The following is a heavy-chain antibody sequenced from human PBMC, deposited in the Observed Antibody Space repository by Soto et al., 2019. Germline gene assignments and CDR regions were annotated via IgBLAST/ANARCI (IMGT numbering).Heavy chain of an antibody. CDR3: ARGLFGGSHGPVGY. CDR1: GGFIISDNW. J-gene: IGHJ4*02. D-gene: IGHD1-26*01. CDR2: IYHSGST. V-gene: IGHV4-4*02. Sequence: LSLTCAVSGGFIISDNWWSWVRQPPGKGLEWIGEIYHSGSTNYNPSLKSRVTISVDKSRNQMSLKLISVTAADTAVYYCARGLFGGSHGPVGYWGQGTLVTVSS.